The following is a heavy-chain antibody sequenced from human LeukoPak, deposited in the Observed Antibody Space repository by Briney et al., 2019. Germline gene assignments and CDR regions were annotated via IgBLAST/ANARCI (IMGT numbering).Heavy chain of an antibody. J-gene: IGHJ4*02. V-gene: IGHV1-69*02. CDR1: GATFSSYT. CDR3: ATGRGIAAAGTTTLFDY. CDR2: IIPILGIA. D-gene: IGHD6-13*01. Sequence: ASVKVSCKASGATFSSYTISWARQAPGQGLEWMGRIIPILGIANYAQKFQGRVTITADKSTSTAYMELSSLRSEDTAVYYCATGRGIAAAGTTTLFDYWGQGTLVTVSS.